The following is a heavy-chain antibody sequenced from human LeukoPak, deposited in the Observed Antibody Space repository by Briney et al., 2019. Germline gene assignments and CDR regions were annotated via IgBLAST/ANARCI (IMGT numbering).Heavy chain of an antibody. V-gene: IGHV3-30-3*01. CDR1: GFTFSSYA. CDR3: ARQKDDTAMVPCYFDY. J-gene: IGHJ4*02. Sequence: GGSLRLSCAASGFTFSSYAMHWVRQAPGKGLEWVAVISYDGSNKYYADSVKGRFTISRDNSKNTLYLQMNSLRAEDTAVYYCARQKDDTAMVPCYFDYWGQGTLVTVSS. D-gene: IGHD5-18*01. CDR2: ISYDGSNK.